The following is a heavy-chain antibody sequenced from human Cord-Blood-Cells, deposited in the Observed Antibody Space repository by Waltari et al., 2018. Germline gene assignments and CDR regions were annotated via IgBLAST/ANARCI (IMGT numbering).Heavy chain of an antibody. V-gene: IGHV1-69*01. CDR1: GGTFSSYA. CDR2: IIPIFGTA. D-gene: IGHD2-8*01. J-gene: IGHJ3*02. Sequence: QVQLVQSGAEGEKAGSSVKVSCKALGGTFSSYALSWVRKAPGQGLEWMGGIIPIFGTANYAQKFQGRVTITADESTSTAYMELSSLRSEDTAVYYCASGYCTNGVCYDAFDIWGQGTMVTVSS. CDR3: ASGYCTNGVCYDAFDI.